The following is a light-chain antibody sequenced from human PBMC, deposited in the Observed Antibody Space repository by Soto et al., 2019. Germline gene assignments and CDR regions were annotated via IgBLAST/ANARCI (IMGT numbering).Light chain of an antibody. J-gene: IGKJ1*01. Sequence: DIQMTQSPSTLSAFVGDRVTITCRASQSFSTYLAWYQQKPGKAPKLLIYKASSLQSGVPSRLSGSGSGTEFTLTISSLQPDDFATYYCQQYNGYTWTFGLGTKVDIK. V-gene: IGKV1-5*03. CDR2: KAS. CDR3: QQYNGYTWT. CDR1: QSFSTY.